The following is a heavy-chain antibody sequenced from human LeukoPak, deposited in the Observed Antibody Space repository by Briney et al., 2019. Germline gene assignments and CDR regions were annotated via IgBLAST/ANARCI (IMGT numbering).Heavy chain of an antibody. CDR1: GYTFTSFY. V-gene: IGHV1-46*01. CDR2: INPRGGSA. CDR3: ARDYHGSGSLTTFDY. J-gene: IGHJ4*02. D-gene: IGHD3-10*01. Sequence: ASVKVSCKASGYTFTSFYMHWVRQAPGQGLEWMGIINPRGGSATSAQKFQGRVTLTRDTPTSTVYMELSSLRSEDTAVYYCARDYHGSGSLTTFDYWGQGTLVTVSS.